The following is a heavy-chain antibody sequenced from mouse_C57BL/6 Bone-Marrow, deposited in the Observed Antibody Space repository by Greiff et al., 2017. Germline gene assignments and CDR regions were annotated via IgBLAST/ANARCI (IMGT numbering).Heavy chain of an antibody. J-gene: IGHJ2*01. CDR1: GYTFTSYW. CDR3: ARWRLRRFDY. D-gene: IGHD2-4*01. CDR2: IHPNSGSP. Sequence: QVQLQQPGAELVKPGASVKLSCKASGYTFTSYWMHWVKQRPGQGLEWIGMIHPNSGSPNYNAKFKSKATLTVDKSSSTAYMQLSRLTSEDSAVYYCARWRLRRFDYWGQGTTLTVSS. V-gene: IGHV1-64*01.